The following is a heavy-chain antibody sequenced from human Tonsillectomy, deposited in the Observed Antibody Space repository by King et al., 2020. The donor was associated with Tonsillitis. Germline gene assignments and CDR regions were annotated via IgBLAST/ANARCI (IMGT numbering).Heavy chain of an antibody. CDR2: TYYRSNWYY. CDR3: ARSPDGTFPFRQY. CDR1: GDSVSSYSAM. V-gene: IGHV6-1*01. Sequence: VQLQQSGPGLVKPSQTLPLTCAISGDSVSSYSAMWSWIRQSPSRGLEGLGRTYYRSNWYYDSAVSVRSRITISPATSKNQLSLQLKSVTPEDTAVCYCARSPDGTFPFRQYRGQGTLVTVPS. D-gene: IGHD1-14*01. J-gene: IGHJ4*02.